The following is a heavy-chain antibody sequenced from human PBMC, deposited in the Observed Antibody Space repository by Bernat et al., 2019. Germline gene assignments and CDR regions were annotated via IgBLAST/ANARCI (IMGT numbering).Heavy chain of an antibody. CDR1: GLRVGSTY. CDR3: ARGPMGTAWPYGAFDI. CDR2: ISYDGSNK. Sequence: VQLVESGGGLVQPGGSLRLSCAASGLRVGSTYMRWVRQAPGKGLEWVAVISYDGSNKYYADSVKGRFTISRDNSKNTLYLQMNSLRAEDTAVYYCARGPMGTAWPYGAFDIWGQGTMVTVSS. V-gene: IGHV3-30-3*01. J-gene: IGHJ3*02. D-gene: IGHD5-18*01.